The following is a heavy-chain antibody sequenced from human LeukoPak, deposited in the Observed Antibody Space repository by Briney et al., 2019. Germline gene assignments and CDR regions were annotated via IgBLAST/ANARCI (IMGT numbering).Heavy chain of an antibody. CDR3: ARGSRVNLVY. CDR2: FSYSGST. D-gene: IGHD2/OR15-2a*01. V-gene: IGHV4-59*01. Sequence: PSETLSLTCTVSGASISTDYCTWIRQPPGKGLEWIGYFSYSGSTSYNPSLESRVTISVDKSKNQFSLKLSSVTAADTAVYYCARGSRVNLVYWGQGALVTVYS. CDR1: GASISTDY. J-gene: IGHJ4*02.